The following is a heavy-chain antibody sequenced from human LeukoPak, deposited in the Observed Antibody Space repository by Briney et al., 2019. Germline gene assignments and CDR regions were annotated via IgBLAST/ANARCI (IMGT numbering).Heavy chain of an antibody. D-gene: IGHD3-9*01. CDR1: GGSINTNNYH. Sequence: SETLSLTCTVSGGSINTNNYHWGWIRQPPGKGLEWIGSIYHSGSTYSNPSLKSRLTMSADTSKNQFSLKLSSVTAADTAVYYCAREGVLTGYYYWGQGTLVTVSS. V-gene: IGHV4-39*02. CDR2: IYHSGST. J-gene: IGHJ4*02. CDR3: AREGVLTGYYY.